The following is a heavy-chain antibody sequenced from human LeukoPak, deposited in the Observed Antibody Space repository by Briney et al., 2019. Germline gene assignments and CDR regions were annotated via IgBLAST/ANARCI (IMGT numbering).Heavy chain of an antibody. J-gene: IGHJ4*02. V-gene: IGHV4-59*01. Sequence: SETLSLTCTVSGGSISSYYGSWVRQPPGKGLEWSGGIYYSGSTTYHPSLKSRVTISVDTSKNQFSLTLSSVTAAETAVYYCAGFRHGHSYDSSGFAYGGQGTLVIVSA. CDR3: AGFRHGHSYDSSGFAY. CDR2: IYYSGST. CDR1: GGSISSYY. D-gene: IGHD3-22*01.